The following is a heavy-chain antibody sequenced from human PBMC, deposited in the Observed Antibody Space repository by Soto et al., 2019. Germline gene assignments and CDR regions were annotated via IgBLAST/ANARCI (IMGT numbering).Heavy chain of an antibody. Sequence: PSETLSLTCAVYGGSFSGYYWSWIRQPPGKGLEWIGEINHSGSTNYNPSLKSRVTISVDTSKNQFSLKLSSATAADTAVYYCARALRLRATPSDYYYYMDVWGKGTTVTVSS. D-gene: IGHD3-16*01. CDR3: ARALRLRATPSDYYYYMDV. J-gene: IGHJ6*03. CDR2: INHSGST. CDR1: GGSFSGYY. V-gene: IGHV4-34*01.